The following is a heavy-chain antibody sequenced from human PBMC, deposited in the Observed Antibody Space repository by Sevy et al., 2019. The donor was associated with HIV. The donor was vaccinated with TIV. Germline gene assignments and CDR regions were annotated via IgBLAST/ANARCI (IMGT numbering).Heavy chain of an antibody. CDR2: IIPIFGTA. D-gene: IGHD2-21*02. CDR1: GGTFSSYA. V-gene: IGHV1-69*06. CDR3: ARDEGDRKTDDAFDI. Sequence: ASVKVSCKASGGTFSSYAISWVRQAPGQGLEWMGGIIPIFGTANYAQKFQGRVTITADKSTSTAYMELSSLRSEDTAVYYWARDEGDRKTDDAFDIWGQGTMVTVSS. J-gene: IGHJ3*02.